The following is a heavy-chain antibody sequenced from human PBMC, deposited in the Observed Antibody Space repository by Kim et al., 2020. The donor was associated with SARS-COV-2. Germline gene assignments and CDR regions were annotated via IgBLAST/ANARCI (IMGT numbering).Heavy chain of an antibody. Sequence: GGSLRLSCAVSGFTLRSYGMHWVRQAPGKGLEWVAVISYDGKKIYYADSVKGRFTVSRDNSKNTLYLQMDSLRVEDTAVYYCARDPKFDWRDERLFYFDYWGQGTLATVSS. D-gene: IGHD3-9*01. CDR1: GFTLRSYG. V-gene: IGHV3-30*03. CDR3: ARDPKFDWRDERLFYFDY. CDR2: ISYDGKKI. J-gene: IGHJ4*02.